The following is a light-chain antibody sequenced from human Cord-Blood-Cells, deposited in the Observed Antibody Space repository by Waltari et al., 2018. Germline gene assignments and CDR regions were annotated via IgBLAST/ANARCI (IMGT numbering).Light chain of an antibody. CDR1: QSISSY. J-gene: IGKJ1*01. Sequence: IQMTQSPSSLSASVGDSVTITCRASQSISSYLNWYQQKPGNAPKLLIYAASSLQSGVPSRLSGSGSGTDFTLTISSLQPEDFATYYCQQSYSTPWTFGQGTKVEIK. V-gene: IGKV1-39*01. CDR3: QQSYSTPWT. CDR2: AAS.